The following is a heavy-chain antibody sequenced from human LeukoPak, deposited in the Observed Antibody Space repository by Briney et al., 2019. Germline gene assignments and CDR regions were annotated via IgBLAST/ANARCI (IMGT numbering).Heavy chain of an antibody. J-gene: IGHJ4*02. CDR1: GFAFSNYF. CDR3: AGSSSGHDGSGYRPFDY. V-gene: IGHV3-7*04. Sequence: GGSLRLFCEASGFAFSNYFMTWVRQAPGKGLEWVVNIKKDGSEQNYVDSVKGRFTISRDNAKNSLYRQMNSLRAEDTAVYYCAGSSSGHDGSGYRPFDYWGQGTLVTVSS. CDR2: IKKDGSEQ. D-gene: IGHD3-22*01.